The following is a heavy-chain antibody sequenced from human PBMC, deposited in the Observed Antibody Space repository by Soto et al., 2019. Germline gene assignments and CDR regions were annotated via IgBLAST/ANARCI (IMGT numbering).Heavy chain of an antibody. CDR1: GFTFSSYS. J-gene: IGHJ6*02. Sequence: GGSLRLSCAASGFTFSSYSMNWVRQAPGKGLEWVSYISSSSSTIYYADSVKGRFTISRDNSKNTLYLQMNSLRAEDTAVYYCARDDYDFWSGYYAPYYYGMDVWGQGTTVTVSS. CDR2: ISSSSSTI. V-gene: IGHV3-48*01. CDR3: ARDDYDFWSGYYAPYYYGMDV. D-gene: IGHD3-3*01.